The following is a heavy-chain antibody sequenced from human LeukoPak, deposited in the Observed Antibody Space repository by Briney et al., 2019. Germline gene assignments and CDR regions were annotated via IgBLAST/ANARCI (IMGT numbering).Heavy chain of an antibody. CDR1: GFTFGSYA. D-gene: IGHD1-26*01. J-gene: IGHJ6*02. CDR2: ISGSGGST. Sequence: GGSLRLSCAASGFTFGSYAMSWVRQAPGKGLEWVSAISGSGGSTYYADSVKGRFTISRDNSKNTLYLQMNSLRAEDTAVYYCAKQGSRSPYYYYGMDVWGQGTTVTVSS. CDR3: AKQGSRSPYYYYGMDV. V-gene: IGHV3-23*01.